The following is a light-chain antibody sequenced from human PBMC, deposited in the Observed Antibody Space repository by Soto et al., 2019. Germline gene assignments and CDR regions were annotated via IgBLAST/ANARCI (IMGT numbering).Light chain of an antibody. Sequence: QSALTQPASVSGSPGQSITISCTGTSSDVGGYNYVSWYQQHPGKAPKLMIYEVSNRPSGVSNRFSGSKSGNTASLTTSGRQAEDEAEYYCSSYTSSSTLVFGGGTKLTVL. V-gene: IGLV2-14*01. CDR3: SSYTSSSTLV. CDR1: SSDVGGYNY. J-gene: IGLJ2*01. CDR2: EVS.